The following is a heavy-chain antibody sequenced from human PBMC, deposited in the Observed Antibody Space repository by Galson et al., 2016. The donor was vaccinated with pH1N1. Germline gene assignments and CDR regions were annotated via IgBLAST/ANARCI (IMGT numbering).Heavy chain of an antibody. D-gene: IGHD3/OR15-3a*01. J-gene: IGHJ4*02. CDR3: VRAVGLWTGAHVDY. CDR1: GFTSSGYY. V-gene: IGHV3-11*01. Sequence: SLRLSCAASGFTSSGYYMSWIRQAPGTGLEWVSYISNSGGTIFYADSVAGRFPISRDNAKKSPYREMNRLGAEDTAVYYCVRAVGLWTGAHVDYWGQGTLVTVSS. CDR2: ISNSGGTI.